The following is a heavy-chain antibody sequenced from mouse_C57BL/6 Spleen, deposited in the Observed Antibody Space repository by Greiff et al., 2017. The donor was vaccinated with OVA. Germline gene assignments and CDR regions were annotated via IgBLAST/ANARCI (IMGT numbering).Heavy chain of an antibody. CDR2: INPGSGDT. V-gene: IGHV1-54*01. CDR3: ARRSGYYAMDY. Sequence: QVQLQQSGAELVRPGTSVKVSCKASGYAFTNYLIEWVKQRPGQGLEWIGLINPGSGDTKYNEKVKGKATLTTDKSSSTAYMQLSNLTSEDCAVYFCARRSGYYAMDYWGQGTSVTVSS. CDR1: GYAFTNYL. J-gene: IGHJ4*01.